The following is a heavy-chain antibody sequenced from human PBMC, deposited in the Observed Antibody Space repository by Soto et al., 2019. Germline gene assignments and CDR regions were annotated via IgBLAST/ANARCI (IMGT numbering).Heavy chain of an antibody. V-gene: IGHV4-39*07. CDR3: ARDWGHSGWYWFDP. D-gene: IGHD6-19*01. Sequence: SETLSLTCTVSGGSISSSSYYWGWIRQPPGKGLEWIGSIYYSGSTYYNPSLKSRVTISVDTSKNQFSLKLSSVTAADTAVYYCARDWGHSGWYWFDPWGQGTLVTVSS. J-gene: IGHJ5*02. CDR2: IYYSGST. CDR1: GGSISSSSYY.